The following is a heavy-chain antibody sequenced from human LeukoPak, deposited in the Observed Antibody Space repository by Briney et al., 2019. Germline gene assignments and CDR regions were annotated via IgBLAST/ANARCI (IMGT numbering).Heavy chain of an antibody. CDR2: MNPNSGNT. J-gene: IGHJ4*02. V-gene: IGHV1-8*01. Sequence: ASVKVSCKASGYTFTSYDINWVRQATGQGLEWMGWMNPNSGNTGYAQKFQDRVTLTQDTSVSTAYMELSRLESDDTAVFYCARGRWLQLWGDYWGQGTPLTVSS. CDR1: GYTFTSYD. D-gene: IGHD5-18*01. CDR3: ARGRWLQLWGDY.